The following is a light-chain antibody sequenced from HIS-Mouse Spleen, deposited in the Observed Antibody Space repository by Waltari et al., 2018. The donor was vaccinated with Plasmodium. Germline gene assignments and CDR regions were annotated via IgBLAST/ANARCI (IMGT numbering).Light chain of an antibody. V-gene: IGKV3-15*01. CDR3: QQYNNWSFT. CDR2: GAS. Sequence: EIVMTQSPATLSVSTGESATLSCRASQIVASNLAWYQQKPGQAPRLLIYGASTRATGIPARFSGSGSGTEFTLTISSLQSEDFAVYYCQQYNNWSFTFGPGTKVDIK. J-gene: IGKJ3*01. CDR1: QIVASN.